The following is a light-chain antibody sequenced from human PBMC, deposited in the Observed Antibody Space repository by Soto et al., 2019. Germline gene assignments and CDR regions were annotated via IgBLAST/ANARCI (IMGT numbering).Light chain of an antibody. V-gene: IGLV2-14*01. Sequence: QSALTQPASVSGSPGQSITISCTGTSSDVGGYNYVSWYQQHPGKAPKLMIYDVSNRPSGVSNRFSDSKSGNTASLTISGHQAEDEADYYCSSYTSSSTPRYVFGTGTQLTVL. CDR1: SSDVGGYNY. J-gene: IGLJ1*01. CDR3: SSYTSSSTPRYV. CDR2: DVS.